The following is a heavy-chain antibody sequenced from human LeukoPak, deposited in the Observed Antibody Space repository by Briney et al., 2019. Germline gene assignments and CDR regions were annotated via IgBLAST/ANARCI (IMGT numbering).Heavy chain of an antibody. V-gene: IGHV3-7*01. CDR1: GFTFSSYW. CDR3: ARDFAGYYDFWSGYPKLGYFDY. D-gene: IGHD3-3*01. J-gene: IGHJ4*02. CDR2: IKQDGSEK. Sequence: GGSLRLSCAASGFTFSSYWMSWVRQAPGKGLEWVANIKQDGSEKYYVDSVKGRFTISRDNVKNSLYLQMNSLRAEDTAVYYCARDFAGYYDFWSGYPKLGYFDYWGQGTLVTVSS.